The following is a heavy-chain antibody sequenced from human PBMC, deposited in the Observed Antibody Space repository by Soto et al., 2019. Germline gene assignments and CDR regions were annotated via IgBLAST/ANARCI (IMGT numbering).Heavy chain of an antibody. D-gene: IGHD1-26*01. CDR2: IYHGGST. CDR3: AKDQTRGSYLGEFDY. V-gene: IGHV4-38-2*02. CDR1: GYSISSGYY. Sequence: PSETLSLTCAVSGYSISSGYYWGWLRQPPGKGLEWIGSIYHGGSTYYNPSLNSRVTLSIDMTNNHVSLILNSVTAADTAVYYCAKDQTRGSYLGEFDYWGQGTLVTVSS. J-gene: IGHJ4*02.